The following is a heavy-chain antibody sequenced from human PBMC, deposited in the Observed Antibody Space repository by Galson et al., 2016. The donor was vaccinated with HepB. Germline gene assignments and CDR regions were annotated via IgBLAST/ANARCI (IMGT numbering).Heavy chain of an antibody. D-gene: IGHD3-10*01. CDR1: SGSISSGDFY. Sequence: LSLTCTVSSGSISSGDFYWSWIRQPPGRGLEWVGYIYYTGSTYYNPSLKSRVSISVDTSKNQFSLRLSSVTAADTAVYYCASVKRGHGSGPSDYWGQGTLVTVSS. V-gene: IGHV4-30-4*01. J-gene: IGHJ4*02. CDR3: ASVKRGHGSGPSDY. CDR2: IYYTGST.